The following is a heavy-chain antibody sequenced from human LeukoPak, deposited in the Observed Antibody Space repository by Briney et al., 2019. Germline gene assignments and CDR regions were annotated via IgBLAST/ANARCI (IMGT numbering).Heavy chain of an antibody. V-gene: IGHV1-2*02. CDR2: INPNSGDT. CDR1: GYTFIAYY. CDR3: ARARRAYCGGDCYWNNWFDP. D-gene: IGHD2-21*01. J-gene: IGHJ5*02. Sequence: GASVKVSCKASGYTFIAYYIHWVRQAPGQGLEWMGWINPNSGDTNYAQNFQGRVTMTRDTSISTAYMELSRLRSEDTAVYYCARARRAYCGGDCYWNNWFDPWGQGTLVTVSS.